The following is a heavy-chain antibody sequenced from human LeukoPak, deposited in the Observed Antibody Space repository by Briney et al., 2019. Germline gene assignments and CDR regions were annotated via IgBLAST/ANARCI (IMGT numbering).Heavy chain of an antibody. D-gene: IGHD6-13*01. CDR3: AKDRLWGIAAAQR. V-gene: IGHV3-23*01. Sequence: QAGGSLRLSCAASGFTFSNYAMSWVRQAPGKGLEWVSAISGSGGSTYYADSVKGRFTISRDNSKNTLYLQMNSLRAEDTAVYYCAKDRLWGIAAAQRWGQGTLVTVSS. CDR2: ISGSGGST. CDR1: GFTFSNYA. J-gene: IGHJ4*02.